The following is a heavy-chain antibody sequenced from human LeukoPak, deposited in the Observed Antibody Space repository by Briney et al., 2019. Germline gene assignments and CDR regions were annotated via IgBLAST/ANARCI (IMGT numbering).Heavy chain of an antibody. Sequence: ASVKVSCKASGYTFTGYYMHWVRRAPGQGLEWMGWINPNSGGTNYAQKFQGRVTMTRDTSISTAYMELSRLRSDDTAVYYCARDPSPYYGSGRGDWFDPWGQGTLVTVSS. CDR3: ARDPSPYYGSGRGDWFDP. V-gene: IGHV1-2*02. CDR1: GYTFTGYY. CDR2: INPNSGGT. D-gene: IGHD3-10*01. J-gene: IGHJ5*02.